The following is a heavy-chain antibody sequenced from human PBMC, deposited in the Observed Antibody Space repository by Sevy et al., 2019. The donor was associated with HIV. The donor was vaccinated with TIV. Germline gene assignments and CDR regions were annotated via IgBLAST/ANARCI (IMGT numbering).Heavy chain of an antibody. CDR3: AKRRVQSGLSGGGANYGMDV. Sequence: GGCLRLYCAASGFPFSNFAMSWVRQAPGKGLECVSTLIGGGSRTYYADSVTGRFIMSRDNSRNTLYLQMNSLRAEDTAIYYCAKRRVQSGLSGGGANYGMDVCGRGTTVTVSS. V-gene: IGHV3-23*01. CDR2: LIGGGSRT. D-gene: IGHD2-8*02. J-gene: IGHJ6*02. CDR1: GFPFSNFA.